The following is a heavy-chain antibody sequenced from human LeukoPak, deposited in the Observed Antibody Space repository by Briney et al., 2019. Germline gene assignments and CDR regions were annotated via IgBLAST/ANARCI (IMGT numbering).Heavy chain of an antibody. CDR2: IYYSGST. CDR1: GGSISSSSYY. Sequence: SETLSLTCTVSGGSISSSSYYWGWIRQPPGKGLEWIGSIYYSGSTYYNPSLKSRVTISVDTSKNQFSLKLSSVTAADTAVYYCARVRVFGEYYFDYWGQGTLVTVSS. V-gene: IGHV4-39*07. CDR3: ARVRVFGEYYFDY. J-gene: IGHJ4*02. D-gene: IGHD3-10*01.